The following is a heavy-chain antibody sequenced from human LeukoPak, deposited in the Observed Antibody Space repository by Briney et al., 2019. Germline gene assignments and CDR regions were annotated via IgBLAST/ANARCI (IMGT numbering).Heavy chain of an antibody. V-gene: IGHV4-39*07. CDR2: IYYSGST. Sequence: PSETLSLTCTVSGGSISSSSYYWGWIRQPPGKVLEWIGSIYYSGSTYYNPSLKSRVTISVDTSKNQFSLKLSSVTAADTAVYYCARDWGIAARQPYNWFDPWGQGTLVTVSS. CDR1: GGSISSSSYY. CDR3: ARDWGIAARQPYNWFDP. J-gene: IGHJ5*02. D-gene: IGHD6-6*01.